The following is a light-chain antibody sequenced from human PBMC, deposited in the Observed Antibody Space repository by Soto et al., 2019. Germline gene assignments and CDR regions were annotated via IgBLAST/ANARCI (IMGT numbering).Light chain of an antibody. V-gene: IGLV2-8*01. Sequence: QSALTQPPSASGSPGQSVTISCTGTRSDVGGYNYVSWYQQHPGKAPKLMIYEVSKRPSGVPDRFSGSKSGNTASLTVSGLQAEDEADYYCSSYGGSRGWLFGGGTKLTVL. CDR3: SSYGGSRGWL. J-gene: IGLJ3*02. CDR1: RSDVGGYNY. CDR2: EVS.